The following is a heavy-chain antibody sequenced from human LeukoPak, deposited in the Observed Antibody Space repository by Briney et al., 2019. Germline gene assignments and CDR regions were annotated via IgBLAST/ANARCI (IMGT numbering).Heavy chain of an antibody. D-gene: IGHD3-22*01. V-gene: IGHV1-58*01. CDR2: IVVGSGNT. CDR3: AADLTSVVVSLDAFDI. J-gene: IGHJ3*02. CDR1: GFTFTSSA. Sequence: GASVKVSCKASGFTFTSSAVQWVRQARGQRLGWIGWIVVGSGNTNYAQKFQERVTITRDMSTSTAYMELSSLRSGDTAVYYCAADLTSVVVSLDAFDIWGQGTMVTVSS.